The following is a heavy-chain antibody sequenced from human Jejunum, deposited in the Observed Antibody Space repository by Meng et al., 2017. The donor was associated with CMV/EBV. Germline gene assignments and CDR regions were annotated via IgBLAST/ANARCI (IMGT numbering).Heavy chain of an antibody. V-gene: IGHV4-39*07. D-gene: IGHD6-13*01. Sequence: QLQEPGPGLVSPSGTLSLPCTVSGGSISDSSYNWGWIRQPPGKGLEWIGSIYYSGNTYYNSSLKSRVTISVDTSKNQFSLKLISVTAADTAVYYCVREGYTTTVPFEYWGQGTLVTVSS. CDR2: IYYSGNT. CDR1: GGSISDSSYN. CDR3: VREGYTTTVPFEY. J-gene: IGHJ4*02.